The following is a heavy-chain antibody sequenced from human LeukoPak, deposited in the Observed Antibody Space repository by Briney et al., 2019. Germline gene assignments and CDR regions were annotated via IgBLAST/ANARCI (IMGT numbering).Heavy chain of an antibody. Sequence: GGSLRLSCTASGFSLSKVWMSWVRQAPGQGLEWVGHIKTKTDGGTTEYVAPVRGRFTISRDDSGDTLYLQMNSLKIEDTAVYYCTTVDYGDLTPAASSDYWGQGTLVTVSS. D-gene: IGHD4-17*01. CDR3: TTVDYGDLTPAASSDY. V-gene: IGHV3-15*01. J-gene: IGHJ4*02. CDR1: GFSLSKVW. CDR2: IKTKTDGGTT.